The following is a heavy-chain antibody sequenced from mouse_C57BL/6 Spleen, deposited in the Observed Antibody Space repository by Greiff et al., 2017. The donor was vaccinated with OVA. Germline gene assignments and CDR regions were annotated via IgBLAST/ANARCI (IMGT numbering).Heavy chain of an antibody. D-gene: IGHD2-1*01. CDR3: ARGGGNLYAMDY. J-gene: IGHJ4*01. Sequence: VQLQQSGPELVKPGASVKISCKASGYTFTDYYMNWVKQSHGKSLEWIGDINPNNGGTSYNQKFKGKATLTVDKSSSTAYMELRSLTSEDSAVYYCARGGGNLYAMDYWGQGTSVTVSS. V-gene: IGHV1-26*01. CDR2: INPNNGGT. CDR1: GYTFTDYY.